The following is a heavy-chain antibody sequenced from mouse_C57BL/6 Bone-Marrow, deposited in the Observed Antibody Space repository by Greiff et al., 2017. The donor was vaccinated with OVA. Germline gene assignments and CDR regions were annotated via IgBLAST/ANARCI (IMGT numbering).Heavy chain of an antibody. CDR2: ISSGGSYT. V-gene: IGHV5-6*01. Sequence: VQLQQSGGDLVKPGGSLKLSCAASGFTFSSYGMSWVRQTPDKRLEWVATISSGGSYTYYPDSVKGRFTISRDNAKNTLYLQMSSLKSEDTAMYYCARRGDDYPWFAYWGQGTLVTVSA. D-gene: IGHD2-4*01. CDR1: GFTFSSYG. J-gene: IGHJ3*01. CDR3: ARRGDDYPWFAY.